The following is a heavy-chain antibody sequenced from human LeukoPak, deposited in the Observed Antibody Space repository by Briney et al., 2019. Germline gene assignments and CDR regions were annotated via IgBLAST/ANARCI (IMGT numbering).Heavy chain of an antibody. CDR1: GGSISSGGSR. D-gene: IGHD4-17*01. CDR2: IYYSGST. J-gene: IGHJ6*02. V-gene: IGHV4-30-4*08. CDR3: ATSSGDTVTTDYYYGMDV. Sequence: SETLSLTCNVSGGSISSGGSRWSWIRQHPGKGLEWIGYIYYSGSTYYNPSLKSRVTISVDTSKNQFSLKLSSVTAADTAVYYCATSSGDTVTTDYYYGMDVWGQGTTVTVSS.